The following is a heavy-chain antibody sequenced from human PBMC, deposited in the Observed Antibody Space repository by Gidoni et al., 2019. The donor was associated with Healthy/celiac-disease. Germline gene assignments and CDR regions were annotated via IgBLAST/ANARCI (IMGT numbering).Heavy chain of an antibody. CDR3: AREGGDYVWGSYRPTGFDY. J-gene: IGHJ4*02. V-gene: IGHV3-64*01. Sequence: QLVECGGGLVPPGGSPRPSSSAPWFSSSSHAMHWVLQAPGKGLEYVSAISSNGGSTYYANSVKGRFTISRDNSKNTLYLQMGSLRAEDMAVYYCAREGGDYVWGSYRPTGFDYWGQGTLVTVSS. CDR1: WFSSSSHA. D-gene: IGHD3-16*02. CDR2: ISSNGGST.